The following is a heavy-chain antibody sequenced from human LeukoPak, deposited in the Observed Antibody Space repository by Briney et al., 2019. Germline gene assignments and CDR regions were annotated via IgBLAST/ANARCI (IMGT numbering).Heavy chain of an antibody. CDR1: GYTFTSYY. V-gene: IGHV1-46*01. D-gene: IGHD6-13*01. CDR3: ARDPAIAAADAPYYYYYYMDV. J-gene: IGHJ6*03. CDR2: INPSGGST. Sequence: ASVKGSCKASGYTFTSYYMHWVRQAPGQGLEWMGIINPSGGSTSYAQKFQGRVTMTRDMSTSTVYMELSSLRSEDTAVYYCARDPAIAAADAPYYYYYYMDVWGKGTTVTVSS.